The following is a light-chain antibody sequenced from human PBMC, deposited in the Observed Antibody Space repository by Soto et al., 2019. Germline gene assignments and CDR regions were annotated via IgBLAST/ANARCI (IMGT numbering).Light chain of an antibody. J-gene: IGLJ2*01. V-gene: IGLV2-23*02. CDR1: STYVGVYYY. Sequence: QSALTQPASVSGSPGQSITISCTGTSTYVGVYYYLSWFQQHPGKAPKLMIYDVTKRPSGVSNRFSGSMSGNTASLTISGLQAEDEALYYCCSYAGSATYVVFGGGTKLTVL. CDR3: CSYAGSATYVV. CDR2: DVT.